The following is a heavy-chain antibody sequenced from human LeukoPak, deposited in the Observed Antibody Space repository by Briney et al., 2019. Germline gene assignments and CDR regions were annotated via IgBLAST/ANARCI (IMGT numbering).Heavy chain of an antibody. CDR2: IYYSGST. Sequence: ASETLSLTCTVSGGSISSGGYYWSWIRQPPGKGLEWIGYIYYSGSTNYNPSLKSRVTISVDTSKNQFSLKLSSVTAADTAVYYCASDPGYYDSSGYYRNYYGMDVWGQGTTVTVSS. V-gene: IGHV4-61*08. CDR1: GGSISSGGYY. CDR3: ASDPGYYDSSGYYRNYYGMDV. J-gene: IGHJ6*02. D-gene: IGHD3-22*01.